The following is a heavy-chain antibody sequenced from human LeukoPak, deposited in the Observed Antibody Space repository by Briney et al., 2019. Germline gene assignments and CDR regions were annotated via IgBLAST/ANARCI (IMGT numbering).Heavy chain of an antibody. D-gene: IGHD3-3*01. J-gene: IGHJ6*03. Sequence: GGSLRLSCAASGFTFSSYSMNWVRQAPGKGLEWVSSISSSSYIYYADSVKGRFTISRDNAKNSLYLQMNSLRAEDTAVYYCASGYYDFWSGYYQPYYYYYMDVWGKGTTVTVSS. CDR1: GFTFSSYS. V-gene: IGHV3-21*01. CDR2: ISSSSYI. CDR3: ASGYYDFWSGYYQPYYYYYMDV.